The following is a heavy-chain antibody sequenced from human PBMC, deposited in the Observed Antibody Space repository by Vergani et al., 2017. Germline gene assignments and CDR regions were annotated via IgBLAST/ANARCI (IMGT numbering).Heavy chain of an antibody. CDR3: ARDLRLLYNRFDP. D-gene: IGHD1-14*01. V-gene: IGHV3-33*01. CDR1: GFTFNQYG. Sequence: QVQLVESGGGVVQPGRSLRLSCAASGFTFNQYGMHWVRQAPGKGLEWVAVTWYDGNNKQYADSVKGRFTISRDNSKITMYLQMNSLRGDDTGVYYCARDLRLLYNRFDPWGQGTLVTVSS. J-gene: IGHJ5*02. CDR2: TWYDGNNK.